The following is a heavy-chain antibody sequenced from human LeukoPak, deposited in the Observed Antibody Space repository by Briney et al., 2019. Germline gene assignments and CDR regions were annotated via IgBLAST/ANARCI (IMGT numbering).Heavy chain of an antibody. CDR2: ISGSGGST. CDR3: AKDRYYYDSSGYHNWFDP. CDR1: GFTFSSYA. V-gene: IGHV3-23*01. Sequence: GGSLRLSCAASGFTFSSYAMSWVRQAPGKGVEWVSAISGSGGSTYYADSVKGRFTISRDNSKNTLYLQMNSLRAEDTAVYYCAKDRYYYDSSGYHNWFDPWGQGTLVTVSS. D-gene: IGHD3-22*01. J-gene: IGHJ5*02.